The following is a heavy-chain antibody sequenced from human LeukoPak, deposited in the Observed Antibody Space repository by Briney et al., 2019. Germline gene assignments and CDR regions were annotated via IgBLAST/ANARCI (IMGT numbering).Heavy chain of an antibody. Sequence: GGSLRLSCAASGFTFSSYALSWVRQAPGKGLEWVSAISGSGGSTYYADSVKGRFTISRDNSKNTLYLHMNSLRAEDTAVYYCARCVYGVSTYYFDYWGQGNLVTVSS. D-gene: IGHD4-17*01. CDR1: GFTFSSYA. V-gene: IGHV3-23*01. CDR3: ARCVYGVSTYYFDY. CDR2: ISGSGGST. J-gene: IGHJ4*02.